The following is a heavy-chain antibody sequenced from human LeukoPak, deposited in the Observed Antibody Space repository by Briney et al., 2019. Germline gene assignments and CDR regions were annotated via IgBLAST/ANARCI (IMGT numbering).Heavy chain of an antibody. CDR1: GFTFDDYA. J-gene: IGHJ4*02. CDR2: ISGDGGST. Sequence: GSLRLSCAASGFTFDDYAMHWVRQAPGKGLEWVSLISGDGGSTYYADSVKGRFTISRDNSKNSLYLQMNSLRTEDTALYYCAKGQGSLYYYDSSGYPENYFGYWGQGTLVTVSS. CDR3: AKGQGSLYYYDSSGYPENYFGY. D-gene: IGHD3-22*01. V-gene: IGHV3-43*02.